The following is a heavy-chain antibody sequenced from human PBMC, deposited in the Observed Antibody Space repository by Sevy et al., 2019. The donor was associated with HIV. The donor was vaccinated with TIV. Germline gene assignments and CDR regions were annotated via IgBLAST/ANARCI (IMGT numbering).Heavy chain of an antibody. V-gene: IGHV3-23*01. CDR1: GFTFSSYA. CDR3: AKSARITMVRGVINWFDP. D-gene: IGHD3-10*01. CDR2: ISGSGGST. Sequence: GGSLRLSCAASGFTFSSYAMSWVRQAPGKGLEWVSAISGSGGSTYYADSVKGRFTISRANSKNTLYLQMNSLRAEDTAVYYCAKSARITMVRGVINWFDPWGQGTLVTVSS. J-gene: IGHJ5*02.